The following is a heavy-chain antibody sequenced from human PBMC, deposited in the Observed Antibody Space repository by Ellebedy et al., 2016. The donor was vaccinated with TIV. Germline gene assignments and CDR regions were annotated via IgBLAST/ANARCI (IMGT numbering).Heavy chain of an antibody. Sequence: GESLKISCAASGFTFSSYGMHWVRQAPGKGLEWVAVIWYDGSNKYYADSVKGRFTISRDNSKNTLYLRMNSLRAEDTAVYYCARDPRLATYYYYGMDVWGQGTTVTVSS. CDR1: GFTFSSYG. V-gene: IGHV3-33*08. CDR2: IWYDGSNK. J-gene: IGHJ6*02. D-gene: IGHD5-12*01. CDR3: ARDPRLATYYYYGMDV.